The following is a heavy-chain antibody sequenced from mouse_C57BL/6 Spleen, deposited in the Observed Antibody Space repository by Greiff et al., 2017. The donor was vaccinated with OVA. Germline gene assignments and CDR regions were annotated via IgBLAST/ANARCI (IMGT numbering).Heavy chain of an antibody. V-gene: IGHV1-69*01. CDR1: GYTFTSYW. J-gene: IGHJ4*01. Sequence: QVHVKQPGAELVMPGASVKLSCKASGYTFTSYWMHWVKQRPGQGLEWIGEIDPSDSYTNYNQKFKGKSTLTVDKSSSTAYMQLSSLTSEDSAVYYCARWGLPYAMDYWGQGTSVTVSS. D-gene: IGHD2-13*01. CDR2: IDPSDSYT. CDR3: ARWGLPYAMDY.